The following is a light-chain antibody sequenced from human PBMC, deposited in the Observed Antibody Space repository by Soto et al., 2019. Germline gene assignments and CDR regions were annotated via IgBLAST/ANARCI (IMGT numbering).Light chain of an antibody. J-gene: IGKJ1*01. CDR2: GAS. CDR1: QCVGSN. V-gene: IGKV3-15*01. Sequence: EIMLTHSPGTLSLSPRERVTLSCGARQCVGSNLAWYQQKPGQAPRLLIYGASTRATGIPARFSGSGSETEFTLTISSLQAEDSAVYFCQPYNTGPPWTFGEGSKV. CDR3: QPYNTGPPWT.